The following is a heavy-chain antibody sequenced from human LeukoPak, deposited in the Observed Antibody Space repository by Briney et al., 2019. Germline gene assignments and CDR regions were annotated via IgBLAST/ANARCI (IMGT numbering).Heavy chain of an antibody. Sequence: GESLKISCKASGYSFATYWIGWVRQTPRKGLEWMGLIYPGDSDTRYSPSFQGQVTISADKSISSTSLQWRSLKASDTAMYYCARPNGGRLWAWYFDYWGQGTPVTVSS. CDR1: GYSFATYW. V-gene: IGHV5-51*01. D-gene: IGHD7-27*01. CDR2: IYPGDSDT. CDR3: ARPNGGRLWAWYFDY. J-gene: IGHJ4*02.